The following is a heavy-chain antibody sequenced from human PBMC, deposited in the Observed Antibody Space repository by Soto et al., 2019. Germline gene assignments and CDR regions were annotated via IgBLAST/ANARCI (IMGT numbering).Heavy chain of an antibody. J-gene: IGHJ4*02. Sequence: TSETLSLTCSVSGGSMSSGAYYWNWIRQHPGKGLEWIAYMYYSGNTYYNPSLRSRITISVDTSKNQFSLKLTSVTDADTAVYYCASSYTGYLDNWGQGTLVTVSS. D-gene: IGHD3-9*01. CDR3: ASSYTGYLDN. V-gene: IGHV4-31*03. CDR2: MYYSGNT. CDR1: GGSMSSGAYY.